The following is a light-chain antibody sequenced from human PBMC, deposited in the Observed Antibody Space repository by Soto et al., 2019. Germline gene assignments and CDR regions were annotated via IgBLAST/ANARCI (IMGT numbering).Light chain of an antibody. J-gene: IGLJ1*01. CDR3: SSYTATKTYV. Sequence: QSALTQPASVSGPPGQSITISCTGTSSDVGGYNYVSWYQQHSGKAPKLIIYEVSNRPSGVSNRFSGSKSGDTASLTISGLQAEDEADYYCSSYTATKTYVFGTGTKVTVL. CDR2: EVS. CDR1: SSDVGGYNY. V-gene: IGLV2-14*01.